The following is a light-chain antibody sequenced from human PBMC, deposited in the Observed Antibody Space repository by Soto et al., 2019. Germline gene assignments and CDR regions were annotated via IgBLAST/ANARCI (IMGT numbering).Light chain of an antibody. CDR2: KTS. V-gene: IGKV1-5*03. Sequence: DIQMTQSPSTLSASVGDRVTITCRASQNISGLLAWYQQKPGKAPKLLIYKTSSLQSGVPSRFIGRGSGTEFTLTISSLQPDDFATYYCQQYENFSPFGGGTKVEIK. J-gene: IGKJ4*02. CDR3: QQYENFSP. CDR1: QNISGL.